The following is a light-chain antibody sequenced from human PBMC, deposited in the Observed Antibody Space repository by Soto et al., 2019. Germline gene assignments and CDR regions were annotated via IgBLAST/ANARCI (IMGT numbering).Light chain of an antibody. Sequence: EIVLTQSPGTLSLSPGERATLSCRASQSVSRSYLAWYQQKPGQAPGLLIYGASNRATGIPDRFSGSGSGTDFSLTISRLEPEDFAVYYCQKYGKSPQITFGQGTRLE. CDR1: QSVSRSY. V-gene: IGKV3-20*01. J-gene: IGKJ5*01. CDR2: GAS. CDR3: QKYGKSPQIT.